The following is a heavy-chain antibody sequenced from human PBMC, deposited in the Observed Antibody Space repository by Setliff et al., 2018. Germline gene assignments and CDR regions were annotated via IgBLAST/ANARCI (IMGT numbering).Heavy chain of an antibody. CDR2: TTPIFTTA. Sequence: AASVKVSCKASGYTFTSYGINWVRQAPGQGLEWMGWTTPIFTTANYAQKFQGRVTITADESTSTAYMELSSLKSEDTAVYYCARSPFPVDTVMVTTFDSWGQGTLVTVSS. V-gene: IGHV1-69*13. D-gene: IGHD5-18*01. CDR1: GYTFTSYG. J-gene: IGHJ4*02. CDR3: ARSPFPVDTVMVTTFDS.